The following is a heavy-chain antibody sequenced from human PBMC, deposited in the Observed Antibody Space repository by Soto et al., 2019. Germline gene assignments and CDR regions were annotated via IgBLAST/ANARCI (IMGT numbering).Heavy chain of an antibody. Sequence: PGGSLRLSCAASGFSFSSYAMSWVRQAPGKGLEWVSAISGSGGSTYYADSVKGRFTISRDNSKNTLYLQMNSLRAEDTAVYYCAKSEDSSPYFDYWGQGTLVTVSS. D-gene: IGHD6-6*01. CDR1: GFSFSSYA. CDR2: ISGSGGST. CDR3: AKSEDSSPYFDY. V-gene: IGHV3-23*01. J-gene: IGHJ4*02.